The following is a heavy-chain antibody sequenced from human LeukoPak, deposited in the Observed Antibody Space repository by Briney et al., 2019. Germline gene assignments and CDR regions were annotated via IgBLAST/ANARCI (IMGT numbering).Heavy chain of an antibody. Sequence: SETLSLTCTVSGGSISSYYWSWIRQPPGKGLEWIGYIYYSGSTNCNPSLKSRVTISVDTSKNQFSLKLSSVTAADTAVYYCARSPQTYSGSCYFDYWGQGTLVTVSS. CDR3: ARSPQTYSGSCYFDY. CDR1: GGSISSYY. D-gene: IGHD1-26*01. V-gene: IGHV4-59*01. CDR2: IYYSGST. J-gene: IGHJ4*02.